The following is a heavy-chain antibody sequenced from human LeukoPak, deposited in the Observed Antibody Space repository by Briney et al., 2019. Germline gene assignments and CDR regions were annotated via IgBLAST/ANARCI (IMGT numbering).Heavy chain of an antibody. CDR3: IKDAGYSAYDSLDS. Sequence: PGGSLRLSCSASGFTFRRYAMHWVRQAPGKGLEYISGISSNGGNTDHADSVKGRFTISRDNSKSTRYLQMSSLRPEDTAVYYCIKDAGYSAYDSLDSWGQGTLVTVSS. J-gene: IGHJ4*02. CDR2: ISSNGGNT. D-gene: IGHD5-12*01. V-gene: IGHV3-64D*06. CDR1: GFTFRRYA.